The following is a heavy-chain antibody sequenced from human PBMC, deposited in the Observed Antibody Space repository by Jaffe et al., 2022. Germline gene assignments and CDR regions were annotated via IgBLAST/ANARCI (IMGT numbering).Heavy chain of an antibody. CDR3: ARDPGSIVGATTDAFDI. V-gene: IGHV3-66*02. J-gene: IGHJ3*02. CDR1: GFTVSSNY. Sequence: EVQLVESGGGLVQPGGSLRLSCAASGFTVSSNYMSWVRQAPGKGLEWVSVIYSGGSTYYADSVKGRFTISRDNSKNTLYLQMNSLRAEDTAVYYCARDPGSIVGATTDAFDIWGQGTMVTVSS. D-gene: IGHD1-26*01. CDR2: IYSGGST.